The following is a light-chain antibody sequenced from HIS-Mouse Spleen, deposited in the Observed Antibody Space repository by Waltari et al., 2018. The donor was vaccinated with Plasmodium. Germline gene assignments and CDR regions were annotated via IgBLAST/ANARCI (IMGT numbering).Light chain of an antibody. CDR2: GAS. Sequence: DIVMTQSPATLSVSPRARATLSCRASQSVSSTLAWYHQKPGQAPRLLIYGASTRATGIPARFSGSGSGTEFTLTISSLQSEDFAVYYCQQYNNWSFTFGPGTKVDIK. CDR1: QSVSST. V-gene: IGKV3-15*01. J-gene: IGKJ3*01. CDR3: QQYNNWSFT.